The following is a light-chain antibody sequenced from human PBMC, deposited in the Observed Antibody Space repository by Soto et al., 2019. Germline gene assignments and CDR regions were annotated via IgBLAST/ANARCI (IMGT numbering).Light chain of an antibody. CDR3: QQYGSSSGT. V-gene: IGKV3-20*01. Sequence: EIVLTQSPGTLSLSPGERATLSCRASQSVSSNYLAWYQQKPGQAPRLLIYGASSRATGIPDRFSGSGSGTDFTLTISRLEPEVFEVYYCQQYGSSSGTFGHGIKLDIK. CDR1: QSVSSNY. CDR2: GAS. J-gene: IGKJ1*01.